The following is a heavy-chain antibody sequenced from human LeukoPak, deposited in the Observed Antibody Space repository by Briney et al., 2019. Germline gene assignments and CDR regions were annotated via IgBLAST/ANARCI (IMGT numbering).Heavy chain of an antibody. D-gene: IGHD5-12*01. J-gene: IGHJ4*02. CDR1: GGSINSYY. CDR2: IYTSGST. V-gene: IGHV4-4*07. CDR3: ARAGSGYDPLSLFDY. Sequence: SETLSLTCTVSGGSINSYYWSWIRQPAGKGLEWIGRIYTSGSTNYNPSLKSRVTMSVDTSKNHFSLKLSSVTAADTAVYYCARAGSGYDPLSLFDYWGQGTLVTVSS.